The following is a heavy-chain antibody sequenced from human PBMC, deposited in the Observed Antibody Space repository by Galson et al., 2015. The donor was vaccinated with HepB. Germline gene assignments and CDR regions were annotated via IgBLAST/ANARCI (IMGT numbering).Heavy chain of an antibody. CDR1: GFTFSSYG. CDR2: ISYDGSNK. J-gene: IGHJ4*02. Sequence: SLRLSCAASGFTFSSYGMHWVRQAPGKGLEWVAVISYDGSNKYYADSVKGRFTISRDNSKNTLYLQMSSLRAEDTAVYYCAKDRRIVATMFDYWGQGTLVTVSP. V-gene: IGHV3-30*18. D-gene: IGHD5-12*01. CDR3: AKDRRIVATMFDY.